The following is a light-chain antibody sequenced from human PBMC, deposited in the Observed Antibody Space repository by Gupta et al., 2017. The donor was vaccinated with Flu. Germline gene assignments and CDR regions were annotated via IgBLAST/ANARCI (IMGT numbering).Light chain of an antibody. V-gene: IGKV3-11*01. J-gene: IGKJ1*01. Sequence: EIVLTQSPATLSLSPGERATLSCRASQSVSSYLAWYQQKPGQAPRLLIYHAFNRATGIPARFSGSGSGTDFTLTISSLEPEDFAVYVCHQRSDWPKTFGQGTKVEIK. CDR3: HQRSDWPKT. CDR2: HAF. CDR1: QSVSSY.